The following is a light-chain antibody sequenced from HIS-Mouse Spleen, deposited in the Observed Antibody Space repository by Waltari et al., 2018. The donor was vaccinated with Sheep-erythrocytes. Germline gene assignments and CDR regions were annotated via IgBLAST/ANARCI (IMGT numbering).Light chain of an antibody. Sequence: QSALTQPRSVSGSPGQSVTISCTGTSSDVGGYNYVPWYQQHPGKAPKLMIYDVSKRPSGVPERFSGANSWNTATLTISGTQAMDEADYYCQAWDSSSWVFGGGTKLTVL. J-gene: IGLJ3*02. CDR1: SSDVGGYNY. CDR3: QAWDSSSWV. V-gene: IGLV2-11*01. CDR2: DVS.